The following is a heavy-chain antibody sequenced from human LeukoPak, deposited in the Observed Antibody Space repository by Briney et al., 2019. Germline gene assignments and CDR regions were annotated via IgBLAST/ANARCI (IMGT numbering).Heavy chain of an antibody. Sequence: GGSLRLSCAASGFTFSDYYMTWIRQAPGKGLEWVSYISSSGSIIYYADSVKGRFIISRNNAKNSLYLQMNSLRAEDTAVYFCARVGYDSSGRFDYWGQGTLVTVSS. CDR3: ARVGYDSSGRFDY. V-gene: IGHV3-11*04. D-gene: IGHD3-22*01. CDR1: GFTFSDYY. CDR2: ISSSGSII. J-gene: IGHJ4*02.